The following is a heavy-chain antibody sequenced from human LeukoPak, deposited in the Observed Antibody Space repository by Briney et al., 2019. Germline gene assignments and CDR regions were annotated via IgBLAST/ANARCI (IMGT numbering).Heavy chain of an antibody. Sequence: PSETLSLTCTVSGGSISSSSCYWGWIRQPPGKGLEWIGSIYYSGSTYYNPSLKSRVTISVDTSKNQFSLKLSSVTAADTAVYYCARLGYYYDSSGYYYENNWFDPWGQGTLVTVSS. CDR3: ARLGYYYDSSGYYYENNWFDP. CDR1: GGSISSSSCY. J-gene: IGHJ5*02. CDR2: IYYSGST. D-gene: IGHD3-22*01. V-gene: IGHV4-39*01.